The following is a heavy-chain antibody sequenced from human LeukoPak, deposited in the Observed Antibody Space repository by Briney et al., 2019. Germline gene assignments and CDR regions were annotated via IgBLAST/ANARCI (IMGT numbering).Heavy chain of an antibody. Sequence: GGSLRLSCAASGFTFSSYAMSWVRQVPGKGLEWVSAISGSGDSTYYPDSVKGRFTISRDNSQNTLHLQMSSLRVEDTAVYHCARQLGYCSGGTCYFDFWSQGTLVTVSS. CDR3: ARQLGYCSGGTCYFDF. D-gene: IGHD2-15*01. CDR1: GFTFSSYA. V-gene: IGHV3-23*01. CDR2: ISGSGDST. J-gene: IGHJ4*02.